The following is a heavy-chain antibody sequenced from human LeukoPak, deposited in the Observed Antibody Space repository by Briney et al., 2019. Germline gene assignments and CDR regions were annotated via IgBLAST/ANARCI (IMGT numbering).Heavy chain of an antibody. V-gene: IGHV4-59*01. J-gene: IGHJ4*02. D-gene: IGHD5-12*01. CDR3: AXXLGGXXYSGXQGLFDY. CDR1: GGSISSYY. CDR2: IYYSGST. Sequence: SETLSLTCTVSGGSISSYYWSWIRQPPGKGLEWIGDIYYSGSTNYNPSLKSRVTISVDTSKNQFSLKLSSVTAADTAVYYCAXXLGGXXYSGXQGLFDYWGQGTLVTVSS.